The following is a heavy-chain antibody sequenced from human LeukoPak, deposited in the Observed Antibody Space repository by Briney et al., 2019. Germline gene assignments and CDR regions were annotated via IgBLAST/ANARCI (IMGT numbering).Heavy chain of an antibody. D-gene: IGHD6-6*01. V-gene: IGHV3-23*01. CDR2: ISGSGGST. CDR1: GFTFSSYA. CDR3: AKESGGSSSPEGGYYYYYMDV. J-gene: IGHJ6*03. Sequence: RPGGSLRLSCAASGFTFSSYAMSWVRQAPGKGLEWVSAISGSGGSTYYAGSVKGRFTISRDNSKNTLYLQMNSLRAEDTAVYYCAKESGGSSSPEGGYYYYYMDVWGKGTTVTVSS.